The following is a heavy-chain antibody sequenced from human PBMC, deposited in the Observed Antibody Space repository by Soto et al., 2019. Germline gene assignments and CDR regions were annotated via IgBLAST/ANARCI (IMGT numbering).Heavy chain of an antibody. J-gene: IGHJ4*02. V-gene: IGHV5-51*01. CDR2: INPDDSES. Sequence: PGESLKISCKASGYSFSNYWIGWVRQMPGKGLEWMAIINPDDSESRYSPSFQGQVTISADKSISTAYLQWNSLKASDTAMYYCARPSNNYVDHWGQGTLVTVSS. CDR3: ARPSNNYVDH. CDR1: GYSFSNYW.